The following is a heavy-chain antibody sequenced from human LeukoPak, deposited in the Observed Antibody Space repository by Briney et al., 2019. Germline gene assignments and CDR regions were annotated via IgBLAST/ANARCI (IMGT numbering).Heavy chain of an antibody. CDR1: GYTFTSYD. Sequence: ASVKVSCKASGYTFTSYDINWVRQATGQGLEWMGWMNPNSGNTGYAQKFQGRVTMTRNTSISTAYMELSSLRSEDTAVYYCARDPTEMAEGGYWGQGTLVTVSS. J-gene: IGHJ4*02. V-gene: IGHV1-8*01. CDR2: MNPNSGNT. D-gene: IGHD5-24*01. CDR3: ARDPTEMAEGGY.